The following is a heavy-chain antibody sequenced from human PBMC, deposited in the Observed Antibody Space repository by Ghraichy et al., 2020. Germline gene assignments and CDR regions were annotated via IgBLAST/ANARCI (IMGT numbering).Heavy chain of an antibody. CDR2: ISAYNGNT. CDR1: GYTFTTYG. D-gene: IGHD3-22*01. J-gene: IGHJ4*02. V-gene: IGHV1-18*04. Sequence: ASVKVSCKASGYTFTTYGISWVRQAPGQGLEWMGWISAYNGNTNYAQNLQGRVTMTTDTSTSTAYMELRSLRSDDTAVYYCARENYDSRGPPYFDSWGQGTLVTVSS. CDR3: ARENYDSRGPPYFDS.